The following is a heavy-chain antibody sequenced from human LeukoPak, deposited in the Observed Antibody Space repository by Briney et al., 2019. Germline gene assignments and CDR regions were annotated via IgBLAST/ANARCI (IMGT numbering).Heavy chain of an antibody. CDR2: IKQDGSDK. D-gene: IGHD6-6*01. V-gene: IGHV3-7*01. J-gene: IGHJ4*02. CDR3: ARFRYSSSAFDY. Sequence: GGSLRLSCAVSGFTFRTYWMTWVRQAPRKGLEWVANIKQDGSDKYYVDSVKGRFTISRDNAKNSLYLQMNSLRAEDTAVYYCARFRYSSSAFDYWGQGTLVTVSS. CDR1: GFTFRTYW.